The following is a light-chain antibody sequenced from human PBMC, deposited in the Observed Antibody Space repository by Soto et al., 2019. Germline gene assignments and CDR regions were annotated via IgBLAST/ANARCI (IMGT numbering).Light chain of an antibody. CDR2: EDS. Sequence: QSALTQPASVSGSPGQSITISCTGTSSDAGNYNFVSWYQQHPGKAPKVIIYEDSTRPSGVSNRISGSKSGNTASLTISWLQAKDEADYYCGSYAGSSTSWVFGGGTKLTVL. CDR3: GSYAGSSTSWV. J-gene: IGLJ3*02. V-gene: IGLV2-23*01. CDR1: SSDAGNYNF.